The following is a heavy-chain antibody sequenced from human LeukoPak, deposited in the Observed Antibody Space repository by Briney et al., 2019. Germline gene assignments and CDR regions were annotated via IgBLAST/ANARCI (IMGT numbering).Heavy chain of an antibody. CDR2: ISSSSGYI. CDR3: ARARAYSGSYFDAFDI. Sequence: GGSLRLSCAASAFTFSSYSMNWVRQAPGKGLEWVSSISSSSGYIYYADSVKGRFTISRDNAENSLYLQMDSLRVEDTAVYYCARARAYSGSYFDAFDIWGQGTTVTVSS. D-gene: IGHD1-26*01. V-gene: IGHV3-21*01. J-gene: IGHJ3*02. CDR1: AFTFSSYS.